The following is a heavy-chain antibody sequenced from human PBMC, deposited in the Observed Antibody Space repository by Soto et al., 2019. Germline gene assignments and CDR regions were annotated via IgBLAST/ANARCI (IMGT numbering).Heavy chain of an antibody. CDR2: IYYSGST. J-gene: IGHJ4*02. Sequence: PSETLSLTCTVSGGSVSSGSYYWSWIRQPPGKGLEWIGYIYYSGSTNYNPSLKSRVTISVDTSKNQFSLKLSSVTAADTAVYYCASSLPGYSSGWYVPDFDYWGQGTLVTVSS. CDR3: ASSLPGYSSGWYVPDFDY. CDR1: GGSVSSGSYY. V-gene: IGHV4-61*01. D-gene: IGHD6-19*01.